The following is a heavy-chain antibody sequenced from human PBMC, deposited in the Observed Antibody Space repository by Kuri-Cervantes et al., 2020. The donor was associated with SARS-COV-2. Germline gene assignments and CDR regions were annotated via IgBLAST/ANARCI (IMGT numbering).Heavy chain of an antibody. V-gene: IGHV2-26*01. CDR1: GFSLTNVKMG. J-gene: IGHJ4*02. CDR3: ARIGSNFYYYFDY. CDR2: ISSSDEK. D-gene: IGHD3-9*01. Sequence: SGPTLVKPTETLTLTCTVFGFSLTNVKMGVSWIRQPPGKALEWLADISSSDEKSYSPPLKNRLTIFADTSKSQVVLTMTNMDIVDSATSYCARIGSNFYYYFDYWGQGTLVTVSS.